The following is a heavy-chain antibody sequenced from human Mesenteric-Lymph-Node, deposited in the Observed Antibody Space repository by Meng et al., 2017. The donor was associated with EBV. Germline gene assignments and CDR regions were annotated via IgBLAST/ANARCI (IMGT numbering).Heavy chain of an antibody. CDR1: GYSFTEYA. D-gene: IGHD3-10*01. CDR2: MNVDNGKT. V-gene: IGHV1-3*01. Sequence: QVRLRQSGAEVGKPGASVKVSCKTSGYSFTEYAMHWVRQAPGQGLEWMGWMNVDNGKTKYSEKFQGRVTFTRDKSATTGYMDLSSLTSEDTAVYFCARGPFTYLYGSGSFQLDSWGPGTLVTVSS. J-gene: IGHJ4*02. CDR3: ARGPFTYLYGSGSFQLDS.